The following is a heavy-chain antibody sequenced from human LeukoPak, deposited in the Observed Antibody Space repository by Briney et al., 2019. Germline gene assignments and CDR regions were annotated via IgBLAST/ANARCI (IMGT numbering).Heavy chain of an antibody. J-gene: IGHJ4*02. D-gene: IGHD2/OR15-2a*01. CDR3: VKDLRSDFMGVLSRYLSY. Sequence: QAGGSLRLSCAASGFTFSNSWMHWVRQAPGKGLEYVAAISRNGGSTYYADSVKGRFTISRDNSKNTLYLQMSSLRAEDTAVYLCVKDLRSDFMGVLSRYLSYWGQGTLVTVSS. CDR1: GFTFSNSW. CDR2: ISRNGGST. V-gene: IGHV3-64D*09.